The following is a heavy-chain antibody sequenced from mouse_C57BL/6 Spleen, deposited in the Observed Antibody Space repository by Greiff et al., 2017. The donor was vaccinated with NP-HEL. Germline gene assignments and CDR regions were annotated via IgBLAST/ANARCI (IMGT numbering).Heavy chain of an antibody. D-gene: IGHD1-1*01. CDR1: GFTFSSYA. J-gene: IGHJ2*01. CDR3: ARDATVVEYYFDY. Sequence: EVMLVESGGGLVKPGGSLKLSCAASGFTFSSYAMSWVRQTPEKRLEWVATISDGGSYTYYPDNVKGRFTISRDNAKNNLYLQMSHLKSEDTAMYYCARDATVVEYYFDYWGQGTTLTVSS. V-gene: IGHV5-4*01. CDR2: ISDGGSYT.